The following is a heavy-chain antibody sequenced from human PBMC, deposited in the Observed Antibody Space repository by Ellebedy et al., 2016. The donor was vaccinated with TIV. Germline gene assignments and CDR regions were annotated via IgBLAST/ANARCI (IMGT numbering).Heavy chain of an antibody. D-gene: IGHD7-27*01. V-gene: IGHV4-39*07. CDR1: GGSISSSSYY. Sequence: MPSETLSLTCTVSGGSISSSSYYWGWIRQPPGKGLEWIGEINHSGSTNYNPSLKSRVTISVDTSKNQFSLKLSSVTAADTAVYYCARARNWGEDWGQGTLVTVSS. CDR3: ARARNWGED. J-gene: IGHJ4*02. CDR2: INHSGST.